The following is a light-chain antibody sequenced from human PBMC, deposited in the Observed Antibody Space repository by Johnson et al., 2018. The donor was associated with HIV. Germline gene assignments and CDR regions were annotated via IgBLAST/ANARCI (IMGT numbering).Light chain of an antibody. Sequence: QSVLTQPPSVSAAPGQKVTISCSGSSSNIGNNYVSWYQLFPGTAPTLLIHQTNKRTSGIPDRLSGSQSGTSATLALAGPQTGDEADHYGGTWDSSLNVEVFGTGTRVTVL. V-gene: IGLV1-51*02. CDR2: QTN. CDR1: SSNIGNNY. CDR3: GTWDSSLNVEV. J-gene: IGLJ1*01.